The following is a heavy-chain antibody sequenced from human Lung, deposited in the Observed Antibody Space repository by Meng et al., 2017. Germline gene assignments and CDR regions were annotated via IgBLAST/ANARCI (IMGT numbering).Heavy chain of an antibody. Sequence: VQQGESGGGLVQPGGSLTLACAASGFSFSSYAMSWVRHAPGKGLEWVSALSGGGFTTYYADSVKGRFAISRHNSKNTLYLQMNSLRAEDTALYYCAKYSYGLGDYLDYWGQGALVTVSS. V-gene: IGHV3-23*04. CDR3: AKYSYGLGDYLDY. CDR1: GFSFSSYA. D-gene: IGHD3-10*01. J-gene: IGHJ4*02. CDR2: LSGGGFTT.